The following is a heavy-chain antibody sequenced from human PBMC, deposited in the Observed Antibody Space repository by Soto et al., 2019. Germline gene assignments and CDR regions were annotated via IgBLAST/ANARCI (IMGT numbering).Heavy chain of an antibody. CDR2: INPSGFST. CDR1: GYTFSSSY. J-gene: IGHJ6*02. D-gene: IGHD5-18*01. Sequence: GASVKVSCKASGYTFSSSYIHWVRLAPGQGLEWMGLINPSGFSTDYAQTFQGRVTVTRDTSTSTVYMELSSLRSEDTAVYYCASGGYTYGFSAMDVWGPGTTVTVSS. V-gene: IGHV1-46*01. CDR3: ASGGYTYGFSAMDV.